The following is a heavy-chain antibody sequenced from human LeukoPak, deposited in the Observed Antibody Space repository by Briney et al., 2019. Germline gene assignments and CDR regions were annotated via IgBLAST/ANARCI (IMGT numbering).Heavy chain of an antibody. CDR1: GYTFTSYG. D-gene: IGHD6-19*01. V-gene: IGHV1-8*03. CDR2: MNPKSGNT. CDR3: ARRAVDNSYYYYMDV. Sequence: GASVKVSCAASGYTFTSYGISWVRQVTGQGLEWMGWMNPKSGNTGYAQKFQGRVTITRNTSISTAYMEVSSLRYEDTAVYYCARRAVDNSYYYYMDVWGKGTTVTVSS. J-gene: IGHJ6*03.